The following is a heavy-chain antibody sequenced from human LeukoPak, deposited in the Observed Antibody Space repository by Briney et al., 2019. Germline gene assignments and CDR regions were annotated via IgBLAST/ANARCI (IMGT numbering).Heavy chain of an antibody. CDR2: ISGSGGST. D-gene: IGHD4-17*01. CDR1: GFTFSSYA. V-gene: IGHV3-23*01. CDR3: AKGVGDYFFGSRFDY. J-gene: IGHJ4*02. Sequence: PGGSLRLSCAASGFTFSSYAMSWVRQAPGKGLEWVSAISGSGGSTYYADSVKGRFTISRDNSKNTLYLQMNSLRAEDTAVYYCAKGVGDYFFGSRFDYWGQGTLVTVSS.